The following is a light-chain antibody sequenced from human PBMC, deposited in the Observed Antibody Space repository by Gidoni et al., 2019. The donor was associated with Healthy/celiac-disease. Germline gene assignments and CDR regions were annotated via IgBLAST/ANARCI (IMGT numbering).Light chain of an antibody. CDR1: QSISSY. J-gene: IGKJ4*01. V-gene: IGKV1-39*01. Sequence: DIQMTQSPSSLSASVGDRVTITCRASQSISSYLNWYQQKPGKAPKLLYYAASSLQSGVPSRFSGSGAATDIPLTISRLHPEDFASYYCQHSYSTPSTFGGGTKVEIK. CDR3: QHSYSTPST. CDR2: AAS.